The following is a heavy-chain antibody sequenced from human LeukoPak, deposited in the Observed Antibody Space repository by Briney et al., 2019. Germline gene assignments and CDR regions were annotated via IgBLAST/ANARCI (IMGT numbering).Heavy chain of an antibody. J-gene: IGHJ4*02. V-gene: IGHV3-74*01. D-gene: IGHD2-15*01. CDR3: ARDRVMACNGYGCSGYAS. CDR2: INTDGSSA. CDR1: GFAFSSYL. Sequence: GGSLRLSCAASGFAFSSYLMHWVRQAPGKGLVWVSRINTDGSSAVYADSVKGRFTISRDNAKNTLFLQMSSLRAEDTAVYYCARDRVMACNGYGCSGYASWGQGTLVTVSS.